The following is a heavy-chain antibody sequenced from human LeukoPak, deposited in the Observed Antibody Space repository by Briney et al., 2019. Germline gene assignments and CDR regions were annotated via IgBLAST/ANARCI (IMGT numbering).Heavy chain of an antibody. CDR3: ARSPLYYYDSSGPPFDY. CDR1: VYSFTSYW. V-gene: IGHV5-51*01. CDR2: IYPSDADT. J-gene: IGHJ4*02. D-gene: IGHD3-22*01. Sequence: GPPIKICCTRSVYSFTSYWIERVRQMPRKGQGRMEIIYPSDADTRYSPSFQGQVTISADKSISTAYLQWSSLKASDTAMYYCARSPLYYYDSSGPPFDYWGQGTLATVSS.